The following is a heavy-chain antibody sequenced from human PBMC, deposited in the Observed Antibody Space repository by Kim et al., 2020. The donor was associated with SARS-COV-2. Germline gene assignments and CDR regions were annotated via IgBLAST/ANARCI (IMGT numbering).Heavy chain of an antibody. Sequence: GGSLRLSCAASGFTFSSYGMHWVRQAPGKGLEWVAVISYDGSNKYYADSVKGRFAISRDNSKNTLYLQMNSLRAEDTAVYYCAKDFVAPENAFDIWGQG. D-gene: IGHD2-21*01. CDR1: GFTFSSYG. J-gene: IGHJ3*02. CDR3: AKDFVAPENAFDI. CDR2: ISYDGSNK. V-gene: IGHV3-30*18.